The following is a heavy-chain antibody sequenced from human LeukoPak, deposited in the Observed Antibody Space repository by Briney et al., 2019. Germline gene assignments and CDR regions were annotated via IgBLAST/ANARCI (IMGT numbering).Heavy chain of an antibody. J-gene: IGHJ3*01. CDR1: GFTLSSYA. V-gene: IGHV3-23*01. D-gene: IGHD3-22*01. CDR3: AKEFMIVVVIVTFDS. Sequence: PGGSLRLSCTASGFTLSSYAMSWVRQAPGKGLEWVSAISGSGADTSYADSVKGRFTISRDNSKNTLYLQMNSLRAEDTAVYYCAKEFMIVVVIVTFDSWGQGTLVTVSS. CDR2: ISGSGADT.